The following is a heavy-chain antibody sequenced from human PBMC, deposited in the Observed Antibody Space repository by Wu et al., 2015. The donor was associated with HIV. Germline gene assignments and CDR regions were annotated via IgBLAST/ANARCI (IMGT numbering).Heavy chain of an antibody. J-gene: IGHJ6*02. CDR3: ARQRSTGGMDV. Sequence: QVQLVQSGAEVKKPGASVKVSCKASGYTFTGYYMHWVRQAPGQGLEWMGGIIPIFGTANYAQKFQGRVTITTDESTSTAYMELSSLRSEDTAVYYCARQRSTGGMDVWGQGTTVTVSS. D-gene: IGHD1-14*01. V-gene: IGHV1-69*01. CDR1: GYTFTGYY. CDR2: IIPIFGTA.